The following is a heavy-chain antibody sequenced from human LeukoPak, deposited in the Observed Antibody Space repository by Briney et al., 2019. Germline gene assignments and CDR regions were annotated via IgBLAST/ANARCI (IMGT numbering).Heavy chain of an antibody. Sequence: ASVNVSFKASGYTFTNFAIHWERLAPGQSLEWMGWINADNGYTKYFQKFQGRVTFTRDTSANIAYVELSSLGSEDTAVYYCARVISDCADVNCFKGYFDYWGQGTPVTVSS. CDR2: INADNGYT. D-gene: IGHD5/OR15-5a*01. V-gene: IGHV1-3*01. CDR3: ARVISDCADVNCFKGYFDY. CDR1: GYTFTNFA. J-gene: IGHJ4*01.